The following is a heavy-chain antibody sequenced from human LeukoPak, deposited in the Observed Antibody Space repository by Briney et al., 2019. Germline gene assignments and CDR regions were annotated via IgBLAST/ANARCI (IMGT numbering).Heavy chain of an antibody. D-gene: IGHD6-19*01. J-gene: IGHJ1*01. CDR3: ARVAAGIGFFQH. V-gene: IGHV4-59*02. Sequence: SETLSLTCTVSGVSVSNNYWSWIRQAPGKGLEWIGYMYHTGSGNYNPSLKSRVTISIDTSKNQFSLDVNSVTVADSAVYYCARVAAGIGFFQHWGQGTLVTVSS. CDR1: GVSVSNNY. CDR2: MYHTGSG.